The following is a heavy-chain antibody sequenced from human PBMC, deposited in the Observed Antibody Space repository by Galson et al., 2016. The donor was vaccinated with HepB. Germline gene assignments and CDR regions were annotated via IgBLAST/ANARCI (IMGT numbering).Heavy chain of an antibody. Sequence: QSGAEVKKAGESLKISCKGSGYSFTSYWIAWVRQMPGKGLEWMGIIYPGDSDVRYSPSLQGQVTISVDKSINTAYLQWSSLKASDTAMYYCTRDLDCDSVRWYREGDYWGQGTLVTVSS. CDR3: TRDLDCDSVRWYREGDY. D-gene: IGHD2/OR15-2a*01. J-gene: IGHJ4*02. CDR1: GYSFTSYW. V-gene: IGHV5-51*01. CDR2: IYPGDSDV.